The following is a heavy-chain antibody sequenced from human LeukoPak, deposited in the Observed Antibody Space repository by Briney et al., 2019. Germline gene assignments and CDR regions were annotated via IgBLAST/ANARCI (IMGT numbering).Heavy chain of an antibody. CDR3: AVGYCNKTICSRGFDH. J-gene: IGHJ4*02. V-gene: IGHV4-59*01. CDR2: IYSSGTT. CDR1: DDSTSSFY. D-gene: IGHD2-2*01. Sequence: SETLSLTCTVSDDSTSSFYWNWIRQPPGKGLEWIGYIYSSGTTSYNPSLKSRGTISVDTSKNQFSLKLTSVTAADTAVYYCAVGYCNKTICSRGFDHWGQGTLVTVSS.